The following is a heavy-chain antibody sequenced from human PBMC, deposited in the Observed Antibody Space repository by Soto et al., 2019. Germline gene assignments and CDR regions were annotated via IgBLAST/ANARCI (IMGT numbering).Heavy chain of an antibody. J-gene: IGHJ3*01. Sequence: PGESLKISCKGSGYSFTSYWIIWVRQMPGKGLEWMGRIDPSDSYTNYSPSFQGQVIISADKSISTAYLQWSSLKASDTAMYYCTRDLDYGGNSDSIDVWGQGTMVTVSS. V-gene: IGHV5-10-1*04. CDR1: GYSFTSYW. CDR3: TRDLDYGGNSDSIDV. CDR2: IDPSDSYT. D-gene: IGHD4-17*01.